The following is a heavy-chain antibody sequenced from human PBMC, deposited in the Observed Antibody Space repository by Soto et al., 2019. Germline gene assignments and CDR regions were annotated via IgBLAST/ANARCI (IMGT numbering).Heavy chain of an antibody. D-gene: IGHD3-3*01. J-gene: IGHJ5*02. Sequence: QVQLVQSGAEEMKPGASVKVSCKASGYTFTSYAMHWVRQAPGQRLEWMGWINAGNGNTNYSQKFQGRVTITRDTSASTAYMDLSSLRSEDTAVYYCARDFGGFDPWGQGTLVTVSS. CDR2: INAGNGNT. V-gene: IGHV1-3*05. CDR1: GYTFTSYA. CDR3: ARDFGGFDP.